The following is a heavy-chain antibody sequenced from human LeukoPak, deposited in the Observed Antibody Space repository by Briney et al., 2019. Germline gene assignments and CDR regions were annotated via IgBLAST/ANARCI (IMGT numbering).Heavy chain of an antibody. J-gene: IGHJ6*02. D-gene: IGHD6-6*01. CDR3: ARLDEYSSSSRYYGMDV. CDR1: GGTFSSYG. CDR2: IIPIFGTA. V-gene: IGHV1-69*13. Sequence: SVKVSCKASGGTFSSYGISWVRQAPGQGLEWMGGIIPIFGTANYAQKFQGRVTITADESTSTAYTELSSLRSEDTAVYYCARLDEYSSSSRYYGMDVWGQGTTVTVSS.